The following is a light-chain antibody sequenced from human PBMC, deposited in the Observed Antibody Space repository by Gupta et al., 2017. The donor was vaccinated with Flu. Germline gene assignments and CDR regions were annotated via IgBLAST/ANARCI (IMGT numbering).Light chain of an antibody. V-gene: IGKV2-28*01. Sequence: DIVMTQSPLSLPVTPGEPASISCRSSQSLLHSNGYTYLDWYLQKPGQSPHLLIYLGSNRASGAPDRFSGSGSGTDFTLKISRVEAEDVGVYYCMQTLQIPYTFAQGTKLEIK. CDR3: MQTLQIPYT. CDR2: LGS. J-gene: IGKJ2*01. CDR1: QSLLHSNGYTY.